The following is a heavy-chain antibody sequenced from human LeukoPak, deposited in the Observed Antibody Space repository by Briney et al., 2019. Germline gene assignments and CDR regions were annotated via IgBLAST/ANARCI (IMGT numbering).Heavy chain of an antibody. V-gene: IGHV3-23*01. CDR2: IGGSDGRT. CDR3: AKDSSSYDWGYMDV. Sequence: AGGSLRLSCAVSGFTFSTYAMSWVRQAPGKGLEWVSLIGGSDGRTRYADSVKGRFTISRDNSKNTLYLQMNSLRAEDTAVYYCAKDSSSYDWGYMDVWGKGTTVTISS. D-gene: IGHD3-22*01. J-gene: IGHJ6*03. CDR1: GFTFSTYA.